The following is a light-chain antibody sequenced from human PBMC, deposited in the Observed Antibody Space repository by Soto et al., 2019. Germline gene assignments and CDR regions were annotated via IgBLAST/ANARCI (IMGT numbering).Light chain of an antibody. CDR1: SGDVGVYNY. V-gene: IGLV2-14*01. J-gene: IGLJ3*02. CDR2: DVS. Sequence: QSALTQPASVSGSPGQSITISCPGTSGDVGVYNYVSWYQQHPGKVPKLLIHDVSDRPSGVSLRFSGSKSGNTASLTISGLQAEDEAHYYCSSYTTSGTVVFGGGTKLTVL. CDR3: SSYTTSGTVV.